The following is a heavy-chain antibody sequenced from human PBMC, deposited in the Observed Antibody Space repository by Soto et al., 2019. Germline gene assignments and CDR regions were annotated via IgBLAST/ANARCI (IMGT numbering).Heavy chain of an antibody. J-gene: IGHJ4*02. CDR2: IIPILGIA. Sequence: QVQLVQSGAEVKKPGSSVKVSCKASGGTFSSYTITWVRQAPGQGLECMGRIIPILGIANYAQKFQGIVTLTADTSTSTSYMELSRLRSEDTAVYYCLNIPRYWGQGTLVTVSS. V-gene: IGHV1-69*02. CDR1: GGTFSSYT. CDR3: LNIPRY.